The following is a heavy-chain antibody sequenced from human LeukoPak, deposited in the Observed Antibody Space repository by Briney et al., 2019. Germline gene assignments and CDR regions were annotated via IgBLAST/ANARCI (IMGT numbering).Heavy chain of an antibody. V-gene: IGHV4-39*07. Sequence: SETLSLTCTVSGGSISSSSYYWGWIRQPPGKGLEWIGSIYYSGSTYYNPSLKSRVTISVDTSKNQFSLKLSSVTAADTAVYYCARDSGFSSSWYYWYFDLWGRGTLVTVSS. CDR3: ARDSGFSSSWYYWYFDL. D-gene: IGHD6-13*01. CDR2: IYYSGST. CDR1: GGSISSSSYY. J-gene: IGHJ2*01.